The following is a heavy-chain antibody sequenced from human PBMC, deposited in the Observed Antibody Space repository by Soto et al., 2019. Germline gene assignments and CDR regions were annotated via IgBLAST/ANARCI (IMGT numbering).Heavy chain of an antibody. CDR2: IYAGGST. Sequence: GVLIISWASSGMTVSSNDLSLVLQAPGKGLEWVSVIYAGGSTYYADSVKGRFTISRDNSKNTLFLQMNSLRAEDTAVYYCERHSQLGRNWLDLWGQGTLVTVSS. J-gene: IGHJ5*02. CDR3: ERHSQLGRNWLDL. D-gene: IGHD1-26*01. V-gene: IGHV3-53*01. CDR1: GMTVSSND.